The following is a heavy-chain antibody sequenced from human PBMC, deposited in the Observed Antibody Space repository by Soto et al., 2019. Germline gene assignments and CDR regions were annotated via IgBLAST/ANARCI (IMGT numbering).Heavy chain of an antibody. V-gene: IGHV2-70*01. Sequence: SGPTLVNPTHTLTLTCTFSGFSLSTSGMCVSWIRQPPGKALEWLALIDWDDDKYYSTSLKTRLTISKDTSKNQVVLTMTNMDPVDTATYYCARTIVGAPYYYYGMDVWGQGTTVTVSS. D-gene: IGHD1-26*01. CDR3: ARTIVGAPYYYYGMDV. CDR1: GFSLSTSGMC. CDR2: IDWDDDK. J-gene: IGHJ6*02.